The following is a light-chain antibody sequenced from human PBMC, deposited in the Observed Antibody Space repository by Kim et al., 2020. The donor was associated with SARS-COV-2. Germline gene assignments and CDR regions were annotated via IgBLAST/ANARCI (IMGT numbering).Light chain of an antibody. J-gene: IGKJ2*01. CDR3: QQYYSTPQT. Sequence: DIVKTQSPDSLAVSLGERATINCKSSQSVLYSSNNKNYLAWYQQKPGQPPKLLIYWASTRESWVPDRFSGSGSGTDFTLTISSLQAEDVAVYYCQQYYSTPQTFGQGTKLEI. CDR1: QSVLYSSNNKNY. CDR2: WAS. V-gene: IGKV4-1*01.